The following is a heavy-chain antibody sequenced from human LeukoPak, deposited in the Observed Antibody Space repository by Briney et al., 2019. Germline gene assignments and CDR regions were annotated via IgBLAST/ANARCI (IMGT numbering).Heavy chain of an antibody. V-gene: IGHV4-34*01. CDR1: GGSFSGYY. D-gene: IGHD3-3*01. J-gene: IGHJ6*02. CDR3: ARLAKVFGVVITYYYYGMDV. CDR2: INHSGST. Sequence: PSETLSLTCAVYGGSFSGYYWSWIRQPPGKGLEWIGEINHSGSTNYNPSLKSRVTISVDTSKNQFSLKLSSVTAADTAVYYCARLAKVFGVVITYYYYGMDVWGQGTTVTVSS.